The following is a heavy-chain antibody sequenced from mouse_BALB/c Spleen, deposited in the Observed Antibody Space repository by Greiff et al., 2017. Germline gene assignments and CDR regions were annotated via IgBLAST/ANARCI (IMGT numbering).Heavy chain of an antibody. CDR1: GYTFTSYW. CDR3: TLTTATYYAMDY. V-gene: IGHV1-69*02. CDR2: IYPSDSYT. D-gene: IGHD1-2*01. Sequence: VQLQQPGAELVRPGASVKLSCKASGYTFTSYWINWVKQRPGQGLEWIGNIYPSDSYTNYNQKFKDKATLTVDKSSSTAYMQLSSPTSEDSAVYYCTLTTATYYAMDYWGQGTSVTVSS. J-gene: IGHJ4*01.